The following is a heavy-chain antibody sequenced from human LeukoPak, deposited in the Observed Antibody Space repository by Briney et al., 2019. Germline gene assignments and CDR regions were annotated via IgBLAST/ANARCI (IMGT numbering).Heavy chain of an antibody. D-gene: IGHD2-2*01. CDR3: ASQRAISRSAYGLDV. V-gene: IGHV3-66*02. CDR2: IYTGGST. CDR1: GFTVSSTY. Sequence: GGSLRLSCAASGFTVSSTYMSWVRQAPGKGLEWVSVIYTGGSTFYADSVKGRFTISRDTSTNTLYLQMNSLRGGDTAVYYCASQRAISRSAYGLDVWGQGTTVTVSS. J-gene: IGHJ6*02.